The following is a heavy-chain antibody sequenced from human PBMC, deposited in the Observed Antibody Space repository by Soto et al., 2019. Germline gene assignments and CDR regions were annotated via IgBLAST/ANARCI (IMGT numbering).Heavy chain of an antibody. CDR1: GFPFGSFG. Sequence: QVQLAESGGGVVQPGQSLRLSCAASGFPFGSFGLHWVRQAPGMGLEWVALSWYDGTRTYYADSVKGRSTISRDNSKNTVYLQINSVRAEDTAVYYCAREPLDTCGGDCPSLDHWGLGTLVTVSS. J-gene: IGHJ4*02. V-gene: IGHV3-33*01. CDR3: AREPLDTCGGDCPSLDH. CDR2: SWYDGTRT. D-gene: IGHD2-21*02.